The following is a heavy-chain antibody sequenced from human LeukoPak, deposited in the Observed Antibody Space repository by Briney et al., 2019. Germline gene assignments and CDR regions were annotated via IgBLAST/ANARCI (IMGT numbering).Heavy chain of an antibody. D-gene: IGHD3-16*01. Sequence: SETLSLTCAASGYSISSGYYWDWIRQPPGKGLEWIGTVYHSGTTFYNSSLKSRITISVDTSKNQFSLKLSSVTAADTAVYFCARDERFGVLNFWGQGTLVTVSS. V-gene: IGHV4-38-2*02. CDR1: GYSISSGYY. CDR2: VYHSGTT. CDR3: ARDERFGVLNF. J-gene: IGHJ4*02.